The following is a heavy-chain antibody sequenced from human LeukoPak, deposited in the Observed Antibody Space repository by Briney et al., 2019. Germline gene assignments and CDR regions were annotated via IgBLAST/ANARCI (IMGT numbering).Heavy chain of an antibody. V-gene: IGHV3-7*03. J-gene: IGHJ5*02. D-gene: IGHD3-9*01. Sequence: GGSLGLSCEASGFTFSSYWMSWVRQAPGKGLEWVANIKTDGSEKYYVDSVKGRFTISRDNAKNSLYLQMNSLRAEDTAVYYCARDYTGYFPWGQGTLVIVSS. CDR2: IKTDGSEK. CDR1: GFTFSSYW. CDR3: ARDYTGYFP.